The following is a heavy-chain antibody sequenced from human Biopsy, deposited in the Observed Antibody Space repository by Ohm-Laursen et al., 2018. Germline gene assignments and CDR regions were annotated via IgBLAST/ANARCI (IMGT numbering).Heavy chain of an antibody. CDR1: GGSPFTDSITRYY. D-gene: IGHD1-26*01. CDR3: AREGGGLLPIRLTDF. Sequence: SDTLSLTCTVVSGGSPFTDSITRYYWNWIRQSPGKGLEWIGVVYYTGTTTYNPSFKSRVTLSMDTSNNQVSLRLLSVTAADTAVYFCAREGGGLLPIRLTDFWGPRMMVTVSS. CDR2: VYYTGTT. V-gene: IGHV4-59*12. J-gene: IGHJ4*02.